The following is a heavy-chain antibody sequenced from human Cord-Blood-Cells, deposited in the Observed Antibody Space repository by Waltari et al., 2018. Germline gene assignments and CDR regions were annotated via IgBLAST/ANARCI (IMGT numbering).Heavy chain of an antibody. V-gene: IGHV4-39*01. CDR1: GGSISSSSYY. D-gene: IGHD2-15*01. Sequence: QLQLQESGPGLVKPSETLSLTCTVSGGSISSSSYYWGWIRQPPGQGLEWIGSIYYCGSTYYNPSLKSRVAISVDTSKNQFSLKLSSVTAADTAVYYCARRTPWVDYWGQGTLVTVSS. CDR3: ARRTPWVDY. CDR2: IYYCGST. J-gene: IGHJ4*02.